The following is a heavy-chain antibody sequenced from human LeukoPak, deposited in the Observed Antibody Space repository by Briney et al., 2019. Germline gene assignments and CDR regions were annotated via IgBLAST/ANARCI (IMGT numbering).Heavy chain of an antibody. V-gene: IGHV4-4*07. D-gene: IGHD2-2*01. CDR2: IYTSGST. CDR1: GDSISSYY. J-gene: IGHJ6*03. CDR3: ARVASTVPTGDYYYYYMDV. Sequence: PSETLSLTCTVSGDSISSYYWSWIRQPAGKGLEWIGRIYTSGSTNYNPSLKSRVTMSVDTSKNQFSLKLSSVTAADTAVYYCARVASTVPTGDYYYYYMDVWGKGTTVTVSS.